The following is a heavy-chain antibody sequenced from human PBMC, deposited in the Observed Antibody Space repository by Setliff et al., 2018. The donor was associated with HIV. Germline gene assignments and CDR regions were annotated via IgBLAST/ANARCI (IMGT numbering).Heavy chain of an antibody. CDR1: GGSFSGYY. V-gene: IGHV4-34*01. CDR2: INHSGST. J-gene: IGHJ4*02. D-gene: IGHD1-7*01. Sequence: NPSETLSLTCAVYGGSFSGYYWGWIRQPPGKGLEWIGEINHSGSTNYNPSLKSRVTISVDTSKKQFSLKLSSVTAADTAVYYCARWRDNWNSGFDYWGQGTLVTVSS. CDR3: ARWRDNWNSGFDY.